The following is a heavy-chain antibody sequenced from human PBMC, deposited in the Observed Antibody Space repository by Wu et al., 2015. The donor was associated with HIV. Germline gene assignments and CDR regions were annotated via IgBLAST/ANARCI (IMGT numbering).Heavy chain of an antibody. J-gene: IGHJ5*02. Sequence: QVHLVQSGAEVKKPGASVKVSCKVSGYTLTKLPMHWVRQVPGKGLEWMGGFDFKYGETIYAQKFQGRVTMTEDISTDTAYMELSSLRSEDTAVYYCTTLAVLIGFDPVGPGEPWSPSPQ. CDR3: TTLAVLIGFDP. D-gene: IGHD3-16*01. V-gene: IGHV1-24*01. CDR2: FDFKYGET. CDR1: GYTLTKLP.